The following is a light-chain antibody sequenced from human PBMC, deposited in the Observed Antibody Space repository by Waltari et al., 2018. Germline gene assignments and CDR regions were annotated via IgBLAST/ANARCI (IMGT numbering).Light chain of an antibody. V-gene: IGLV6-57*03. CDR1: SGSIASTY. CDR2: EDT. CDR3: QSLDSTSPVI. Sequence: FVLTQPPSVSESPGKTVTISCTRSSGSIASTYVQWYQQRPGGAPTIVIYEDTQRPSGVPDRFSATTDVSSNSASLAISGLKTEDEADYYCQSLDSTSPVIFGGGTRVTVL. J-gene: IGLJ2*01.